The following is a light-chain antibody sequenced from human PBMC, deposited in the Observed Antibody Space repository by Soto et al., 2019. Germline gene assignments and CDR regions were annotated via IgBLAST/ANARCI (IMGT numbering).Light chain of an antibody. V-gene: IGKV3-15*01. Sequence: VLTQSPGTLSLSPGESATLSCRASQSVSSNLAWYQQKTGQAPRLLIYGESTRATGIPARFSGSGSGTDLNLTISRLQSEDFAVYYCQKYNNWPLTCGQGTKVDIK. CDR3: QKYNNWPLT. CDR1: QSVSSN. J-gene: IGKJ1*01. CDR2: GES.